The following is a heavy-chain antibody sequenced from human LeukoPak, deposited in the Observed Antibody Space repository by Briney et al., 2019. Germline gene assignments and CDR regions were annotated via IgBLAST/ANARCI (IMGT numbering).Heavy chain of an antibody. Sequence: GGSLSLSCAASGFTFSSYAMSWVRQAPGKGLEWVSAISGSGGSTYYADSVKGRFTISRDNSKNTLYLQMNSLRAEDTAVYYCAKVPSTLRYFDWQYFDYWGQGTLVTVSS. CDR3: AKVPSTLRYFDWQYFDY. J-gene: IGHJ4*02. D-gene: IGHD3-9*01. CDR1: GFTFSSYA. CDR2: ISGSGGST. V-gene: IGHV3-23*01.